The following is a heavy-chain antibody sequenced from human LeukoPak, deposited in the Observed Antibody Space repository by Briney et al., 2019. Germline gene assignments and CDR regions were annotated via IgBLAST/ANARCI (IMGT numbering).Heavy chain of an antibody. CDR3: ARGEVAARGLPPSYYYYYGMDV. V-gene: IGHV1-46*01. J-gene: IGHJ6*02. CDR2: INPSGGST. Sequence: ASVKVSCKASGYTFTSYYMHWVRQAPGQGLEWMGVINPSGGSTSYAQKFQGRVTMTRDTSTSTVYMELSSLRSEDTAVYYCARGEVAARGLPPSYYYYYGMDVWGQGTTVTVSS. D-gene: IGHD6-6*01. CDR1: GYTFTSYY.